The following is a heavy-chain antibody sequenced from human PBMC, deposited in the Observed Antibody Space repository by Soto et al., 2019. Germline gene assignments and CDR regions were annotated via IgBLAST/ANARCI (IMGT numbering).Heavy chain of an antibody. J-gene: IGHJ4*02. D-gene: IGHD3-22*01. V-gene: IGHV4-30-4*01. CDR3: ARSYYYDSSGYLGY. Sequence: PSETLSLTCTVSGGSISSGDYYWSWIRQPPGKGLEWIGYIYYSGSTYYNPSLKSRVTISVDTSKNQFSLKLSSVTAADTAVYYRARSYYYDSSGYLGYWGQGTLVTVSS. CDR2: IYYSGST. CDR1: GGSISSGDYY.